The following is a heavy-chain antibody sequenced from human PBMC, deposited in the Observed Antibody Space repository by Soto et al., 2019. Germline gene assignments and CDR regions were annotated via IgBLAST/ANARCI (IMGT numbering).Heavy chain of an antibody. CDR3: ERLSYPLTSDY. CDR1: GGSISSSSYY. D-gene: IGHD1-20*01. V-gene: IGHV4-39*01. Sequence: SXTCTVSGGSISSSSYYWGWIRQPPGKGLEWIGSIYYSGSNYYNPSLKSRVNISVDTSKNQFSLQLSSVTAADTAVYYCERLSYPLTSDYWGQGSLVTVSS. CDR2: IYYSGSN. J-gene: IGHJ4*02.